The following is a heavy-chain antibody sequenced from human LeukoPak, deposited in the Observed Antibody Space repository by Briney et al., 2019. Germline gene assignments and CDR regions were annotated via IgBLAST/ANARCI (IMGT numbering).Heavy chain of an antibody. CDR2: ISGSGGST. V-gene: IGHV3-23*01. CDR3: AKLPDIVVVVAVPIFDY. CDR1: GFTFSSYA. J-gene: IGHJ4*02. Sequence: PGGSLRLSCAASGFTFSSYAMSWVRQAPGKGLEWVSAISGSGGSTYYADSVKGRFTISRDNSKNTLYLQMNSLRAKDTAVYYCAKLPDIVVVVAVPIFDYWGQGTLVTVSS. D-gene: IGHD2-15*01.